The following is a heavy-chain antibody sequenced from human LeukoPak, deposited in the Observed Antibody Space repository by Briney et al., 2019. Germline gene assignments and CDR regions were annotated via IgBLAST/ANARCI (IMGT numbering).Heavy chain of an antibody. J-gene: IGHJ1*01. CDR2: IYHSGST. CDR1: GYSISSGYY. D-gene: IGHD1-26*01. V-gene: IGHV4-38-2*01. CDR3: ARRSGSYRAGAEYFQH. Sequence: SETLSLTCAVSGYSISSGYYWGWIRQSPGKGLEWIGSIYHSGSTYYNPSLKSRVTISVDTSKNHFSLRLSSVTAADTAVYNCARRSGSYRAGAEYFQHWGRGTLVTVSS.